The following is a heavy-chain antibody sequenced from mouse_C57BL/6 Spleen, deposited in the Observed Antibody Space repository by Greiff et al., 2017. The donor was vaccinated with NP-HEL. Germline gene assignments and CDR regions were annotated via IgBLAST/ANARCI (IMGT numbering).Heavy chain of an antibody. CDR3: ASHYYGSYDAMDY. CDR1: GFSLTSYG. D-gene: IGHD1-1*01. CDR2: IWSGGST. J-gene: IGHJ4*01. Sequence: QVQLQQSGPGLVQPSQSLSITCTASGFSLTSYGVHWVRQSPGKGLEWLGVIWSGGSTDYNAAFISRLSISKDNSTSQVFFKMNSLQADDTAIYYCASHYYGSYDAMDYWGQGTSVTVSS. V-gene: IGHV2-2*01.